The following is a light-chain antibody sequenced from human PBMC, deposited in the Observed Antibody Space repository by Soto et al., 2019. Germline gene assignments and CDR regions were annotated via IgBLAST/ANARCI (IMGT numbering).Light chain of an antibody. V-gene: IGKV3-20*01. CDR3: QQYDTSPWT. J-gene: IGKJ1*01. Sequence: EIVLTQSLGTLSLSPGERDTLSCGTSQSLSTNYLAWYQQKPGQAPRLLIYDASSRATGIPDRFSGSGSGTDFTLTISRLEPEDFAMNFCQQYDTSPWTFGQGTKVDIK. CDR1: QSLSTNY. CDR2: DAS.